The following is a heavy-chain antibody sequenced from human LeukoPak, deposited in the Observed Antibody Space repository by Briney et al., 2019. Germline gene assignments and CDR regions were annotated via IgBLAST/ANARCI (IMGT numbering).Heavy chain of an antibody. Sequence: ASVKVSCKASGYTFSNCAMHWVRQAPGQRLEWMGWINVGNGNTKYSQNFQGRVTFISNTSATTAFMELSSLRSEDAAVYYCARDSGSGNNDYWGQGTLVTVSS. CDR2: INVGNGNT. V-gene: IGHV1-3*01. D-gene: IGHD1-26*01. CDR1: GYTFSNCA. J-gene: IGHJ4*02. CDR3: ARDSGSGNNDY.